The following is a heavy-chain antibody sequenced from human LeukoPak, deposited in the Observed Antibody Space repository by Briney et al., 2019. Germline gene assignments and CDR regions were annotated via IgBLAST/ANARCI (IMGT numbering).Heavy chain of an antibody. D-gene: IGHD3-22*01. CDR3: ARDPYYYDSSGYWDY. CDR2: IIPIFGTA. V-gene: IGHV1-69*06. CDR1: GGTFSSYA. Sequence: ASVKVSCKASGGTFSSYAISWVRQAPGQGLEWMGGIIPIFGTANYAQKFQGRVTITADKSTSTAYMELSSLRSEDTAVYYCARDPYYYDSSGYWDYWGQGTLVTVSS. J-gene: IGHJ4*02.